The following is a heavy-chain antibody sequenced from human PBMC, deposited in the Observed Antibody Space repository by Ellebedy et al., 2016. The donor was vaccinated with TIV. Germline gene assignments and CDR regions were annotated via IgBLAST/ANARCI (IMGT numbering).Heavy chain of an antibody. CDR1: GFTFSIYA. CDR2: ISSGGSTT. J-gene: IGHJ6*02. V-gene: IGHV3-23*01. CDR3: AKDFNPDTHLVHGMDV. Sequence: GGSLRLSCAASGFTFSIYAMSWVRQAPGKGLEWVSAISSGGSTTYYADSVKGRFTISRDNSKDTLYLQVSSLRVEDKAIYYCAKDFNPDTHLVHGMDVWGQGTTVTVSS. D-gene: IGHD5-18*01.